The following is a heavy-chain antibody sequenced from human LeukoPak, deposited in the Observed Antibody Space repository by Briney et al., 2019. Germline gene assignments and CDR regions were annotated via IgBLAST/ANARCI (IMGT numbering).Heavy chain of an antibody. Sequence: GGSLRLSCAASAFTFSVYGMHWVRQAPGKGLEWVAFISYDGSIEYYANSVKGRFTISRDNSKNTLYLQMNSLRTEDTAVYYCAKDRRGDYVTVPDFWGQGTLVTVSS. V-gene: IGHV3-30*18. CDR2: ISYDGSIE. CDR1: AFTFSVYG. J-gene: IGHJ4*02. CDR3: AKDRRGDYVTVPDF. D-gene: IGHD4-17*01.